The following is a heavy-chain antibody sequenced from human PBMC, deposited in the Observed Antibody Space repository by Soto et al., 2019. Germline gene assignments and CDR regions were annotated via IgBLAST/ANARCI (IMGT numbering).Heavy chain of an antibody. CDR3: AKMSGRVAVAARGFDP. J-gene: IGHJ5*02. CDR2: ISGSGGST. Sequence: WGSLRLSCAGSGFTFITYAISCFRHSPLKWLEWVSSISGSGGSTYYADSVKGRFTISRDNSKNTLYLQMNSLRAEDTAIYYCAKMSGRVAVAARGFDPWGQGTLVTVSS. V-gene: IGHV3-23*01. D-gene: IGHD6-19*01. CDR1: GFTFITYA.